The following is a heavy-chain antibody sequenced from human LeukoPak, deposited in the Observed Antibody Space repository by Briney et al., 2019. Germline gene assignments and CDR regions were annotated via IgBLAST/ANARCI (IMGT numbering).Heavy chain of an antibody. CDR3: AKHGSRNWYTFDD. CDR1: GFTFSSYA. J-gene: IGHJ4*02. V-gene: IGHV3-30*02. CDR2: IRKDGSNK. Sequence: GGSLRLSCAASGFTFSSYAMTWVRQAPGKGLEWVAFIRKDGSNKNYADSVKGRVTISRDNSRNTLYLQVDSLRSEDTAVYYCAKHGSRNWYTFDDWGQGILVTVSS. D-gene: IGHD2-15*01.